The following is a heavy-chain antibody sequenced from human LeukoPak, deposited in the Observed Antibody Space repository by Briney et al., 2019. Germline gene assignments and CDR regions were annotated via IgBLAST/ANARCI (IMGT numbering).Heavy chain of an antibody. J-gene: IGHJ4*02. V-gene: IGHV4-4*02. Sequence: SGTLSLTCAVSGGSISSSNWWSWVRQPPGKGLEWIGEIYHSGSTNYNPSLKSRATISVDKSKNQFSLKLSSVTAADTAVYYCARDGPAPDSDYWGQGTLVTVSS. CDR3: ARDGPAPDSDY. CDR2: IYHSGST. CDR1: GGSISSSNW. D-gene: IGHD1-14*01.